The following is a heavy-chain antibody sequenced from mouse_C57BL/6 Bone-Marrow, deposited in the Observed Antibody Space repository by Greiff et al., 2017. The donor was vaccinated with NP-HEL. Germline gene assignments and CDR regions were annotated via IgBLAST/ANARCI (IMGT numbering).Heavy chain of an antibody. V-gene: IGHV1-62-2*01. CDR2: FYPGSGSK. CDR3: ARHETPGQLRVLAWFAY. CDR1: GYTFTEYT. Sequence: QVQLQQSGAELVKPGASVKLSCKASGYTFTEYTIHWVKQRSGPGLEWIGWFYPGSGSKKYNEKFKDKGTLSADKSSSTVYRARRRLTSEDSAVYCWARHETPGQLRVLAWFAYWGQGTLVTVCA. D-gene: IGHD3-2*02. J-gene: IGHJ3*01.